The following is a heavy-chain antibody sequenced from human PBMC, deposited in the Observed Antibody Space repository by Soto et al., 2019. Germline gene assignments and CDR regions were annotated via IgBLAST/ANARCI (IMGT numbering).Heavy chain of an antibody. CDR1: GGSINNGYYY. Sequence: QVQLQESGPGLVEPSQTLSLTCTVSGGSINNGYYYWSWIRQPPGKGLEWIGHIYNIGSTYSIPYPKSRVTISIDTSNNQLPLNLTSVTAADTAVYYCARGPSTDKVDYWGQGTLVTVSS. CDR3: ARGPSTDKVDY. V-gene: IGHV4-30-4*01. CDR2: IYNIGST. J-gene: IGHJ4*02. D-gene: IGHD1-1*01.